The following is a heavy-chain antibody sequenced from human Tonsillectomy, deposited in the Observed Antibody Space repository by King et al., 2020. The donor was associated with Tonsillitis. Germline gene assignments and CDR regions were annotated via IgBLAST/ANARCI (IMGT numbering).Heavy chain of an antibody. CDR1: GFTFSRYG. J-gene: IGHJ4*02. CDR3: ASWGGVHSGFLGQLDW. V-gene: IGHV3-48*01. D-gene: IGHD3-16*01. CDR2: ISSSSSIL. Sequence: VQLVESGGGLVQPGGSLRLSCAASGFTFSRYGMSWVRQAPGKGLEWLSYISSSSSILYYADFVKCQFTISRDNARNALYLQMNSLRADDTAVYYCASWGGVHSGFLGQLDWWGQGALVTVSS.